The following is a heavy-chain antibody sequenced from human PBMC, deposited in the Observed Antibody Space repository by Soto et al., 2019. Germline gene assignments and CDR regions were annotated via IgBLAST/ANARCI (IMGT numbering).Heavy chain of an antibody. CDR3: ARGRRPYYYDSSRAFFDY. CDR1: GGSITSSY. J-gene: IGHJ4*02. Sequence: SETLSLTCTVSGGSITSSYWSWIRRPPGKGLEWIAYIYDTGISGYTPSTSYNPSLKSRVTMSVDTSKSQFSLKLSSVTAADTAVYYCARGRRPYYYDSSRAFFDYWGQGTLVTVSS. V-gene: IGHV4-59*12. CDR2: IYDTGISGYTPST. D-gene: IGHD3-22*01.